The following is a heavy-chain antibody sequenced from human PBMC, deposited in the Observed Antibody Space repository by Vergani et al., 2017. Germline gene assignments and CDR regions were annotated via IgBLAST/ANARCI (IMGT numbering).Heavy chain of an antibody. CDR3: ARDWRLLYNRFDP. J-gene: IGHJ5*02. V-gene: IGHV3-33*01. Sequence: QVQLVESGGGVVQPGRSLRLSCAESGFTFNQYGMHWVRQAPGKGLEWVAVTWYDGNNKQYADSVKGRFTISRDNSKSTMYLQMNSLRDEDTGVYYCARDWRLLYNRFDPWGQGTLVTVSS. CDR1: GFTFNQYG. D-gene: IGHD1-14*01. CDR2: TWYDGNNK.